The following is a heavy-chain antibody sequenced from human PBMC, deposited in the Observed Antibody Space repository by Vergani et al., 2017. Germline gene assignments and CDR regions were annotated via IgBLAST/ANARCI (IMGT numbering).Heavy chain of an antibody. V-gene: IGHV4-34*01. CDR1: GESFTSYH. J-gene: IGHJ6*03. CDR2: IDHTGRP. Sequence: QVQLQQWGGGLLKPSETLSLTCVVNGESFTSYHWTWIRQSPGEGLEWVGDIDHTGRPDYNPSLKSRLTMSVDKSRNQCSLTLNSVTDTDTAIYFCARVNTETNGHLYYYYYMDVWGQGTAVTVS. CDR3: ARVNTETNGHLYYYYYMDV. D-gene: IGHD4-11*01.